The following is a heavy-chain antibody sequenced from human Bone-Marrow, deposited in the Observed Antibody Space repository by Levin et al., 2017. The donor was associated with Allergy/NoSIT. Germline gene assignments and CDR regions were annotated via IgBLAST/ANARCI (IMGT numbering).Heavy chain of an antibody. CDR3: ARGTSTYYDILTGYPARYYFDY. Sequence: PSETLSLTCAVYGGSFSGYYWSWIRQPPGKGLEWIGEINHSGSTNYNPSLKSRVTISVDTSKNKFSLKLSSVTAADTAVYYCARGTSTYYDILTGYPARYYFDYWGEGTLVTVSS. V-gene: IGHV4-34*01. D-gene: IGHD3-9*01. J-gene: IGHJ4*02. CDR2: INHSGST. CDR1: GGSFSGYY.